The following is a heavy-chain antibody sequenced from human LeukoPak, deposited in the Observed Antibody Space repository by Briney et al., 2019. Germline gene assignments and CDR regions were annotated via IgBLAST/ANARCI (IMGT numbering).Heavy chain of an antibody. J-gene: IGHJ4*02. CDR3: ATDLVSGSGWLFDY. CDR2: IIPIFGTA. Sequence: SVKVSCKASGGTFSSYAISWVRQAPGQGLEWMGRIIPIFGTANYAQKFQGRVTITTDESTSTAYMELSSLRSEDTAVYYCATDLVSGSGWLFDYWGQGTLVTVSS. D-gene: IGHD6-19*01. CDR1: GGTFSSYA. V-gene: IGHV1-69*05.